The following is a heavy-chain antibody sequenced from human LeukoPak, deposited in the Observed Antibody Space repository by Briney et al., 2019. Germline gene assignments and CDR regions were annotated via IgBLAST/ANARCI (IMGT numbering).Heavy chain of an antibody. D-gene: IGHD3-16*02. CDR3: ARDKRGFGGVIVGDY. Sequence: SVKVSCKASGYTFTSYGISWVRQAPGQGLEWMGRIIPILGIANYAQKVQGRVTITADKSTSTAYTELSSQRSEDTAVYYCARDKRGFGGVIVGDYWGQGTLVTVST. CDR2: IIPILGIA. V-gene: IGHV1-69*04. J-gene: IGHJ4*02. CDR1: GYTFTSYG.